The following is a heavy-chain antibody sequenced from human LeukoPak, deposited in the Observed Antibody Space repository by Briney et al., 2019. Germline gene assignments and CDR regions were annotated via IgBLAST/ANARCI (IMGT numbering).Heavy chain of an antibody. CDR2: INHRGTT. J-gene: IGHJ4*02. CDR3: ARSSVSYVPSEIDY. D-gene: IGHD1-14*01. V-gene: IGHV4-34*01. Sequence: PSETLSLTCVVYGGSFSGYYWTWIRQPPGKGLEWIGEINHRGTTTYNPSLKSRVTISVDTPKNQFSLKLSSVTAADTAVYYCARSSVSYVPSEIDYWGQGTLVTVSS. CDR1: GGSFSGYY.